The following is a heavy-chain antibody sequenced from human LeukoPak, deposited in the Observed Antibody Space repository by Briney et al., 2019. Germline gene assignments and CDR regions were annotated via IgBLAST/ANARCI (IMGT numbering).Heavy chain of an antibody. CDR1: GFTFNSYG. CDR2: IRYDGSSK. D-gene: IGHD5-24*01. J-gene: IGHJ6*03. V-gene: IGHV3-30*02. Sequence: GGSLRLSCAASGFTFNSYGIHWVRQAPGKGLEWVAFIRYDGSSKYYVDSVKGRFTISRDNSKNTLYLQMNSLRAEDTAVYYCARVGRGDGYNSDYYYMDVWGKGTTVTISS. CDR3: ARVGRGDGYNSDYYYMDV.